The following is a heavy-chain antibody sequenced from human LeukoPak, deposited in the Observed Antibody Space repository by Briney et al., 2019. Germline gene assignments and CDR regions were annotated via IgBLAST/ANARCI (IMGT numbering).Heavy chain of an antibody. Sequence: GGSLRLSCAASGFTFSSYAMHWVRQAPGKGLEYVSAISSNGGSTYYANSVKGRFTISRDNSKNTLYLQMGSLRAEDTAVYYCATLERGYAVAVDYWGQGTLVTVSS. CDR2: ISSNGGST. CDR1: GFTFSSYA. CDR3: ATLERGYAVAVDY. V-gene: IGHV3-64*01. D-gene: IGHD6-19*01. J-gene: IGHJ4*02.